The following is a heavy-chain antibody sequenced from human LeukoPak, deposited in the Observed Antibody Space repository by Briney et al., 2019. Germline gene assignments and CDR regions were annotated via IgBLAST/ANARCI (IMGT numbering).Heavy chain of an antibody. CDR2: INHSGST. CDR3: ATTVEDY. Sequence: PSETLSLTCAVYGGSFSGYYWSWIRQPPGKGLEWIGEINHSGSTNYNPSLKSRVTISVDTSKNQFSLKLSSVTAADTAVYYCATTVEDYWGQGTLVTVSS. J-gene: IGHJ4*02. CDR1: GGSFSGYY. V-gene: IGHV4-34*01. D-gene: IGHD4-11*01.